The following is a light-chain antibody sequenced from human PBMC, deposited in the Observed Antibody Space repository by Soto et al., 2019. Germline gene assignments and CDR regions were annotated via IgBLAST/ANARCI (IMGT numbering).Light chain of an antibody. CDR2: DVS. V-gene: IGLV2-11*01. J-gene: IGLJ2*01. Sequence: QSALTQPRSVSGSPGQSVTISCTGTSSDVGAYNYVSWYQQHPGKAPKLMIYDVSKRPSGVPDHFSGSKSGNTASLTISGLQAEDEAYYYCCSYAGSDTYVVFGGGTKLTVL. CDR1: SSDVGAYNY. CDR3: CSYAGSDTYVV.